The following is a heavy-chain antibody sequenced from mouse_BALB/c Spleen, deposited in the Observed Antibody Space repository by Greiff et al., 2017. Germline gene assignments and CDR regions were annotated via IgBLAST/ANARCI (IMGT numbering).Heavy chain of an antibody. V-gene: IGHV5-9-4*01. D-gene: IGHD1-2*01. CDR2: ISSGGSYT. CDR1: GFTFSSYA. Sequence: EVKLMESGGGLVKPGGSLKLSCAASGFTFSSYAMSWVRQSPEKRLEWVAEISSGGSYTYYPDTVTGRFTISRDNAKNTLYLEMSSLRSEDTAMYYCARGGTTAPYAMDYWGQGTSVTVSS. J-gene: IGHJ4*01. CDR3: ARGGTTAPYAMDY.